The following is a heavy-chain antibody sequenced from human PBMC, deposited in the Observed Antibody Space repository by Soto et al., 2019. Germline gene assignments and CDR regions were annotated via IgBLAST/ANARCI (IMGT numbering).Heavy chain of an antibody. CDR2: IYTSGST. CDR3: ARDRESFSSDWFDP. J-gene: IGHJ5*02. Sequence: PSETLSLTCTVSGGSIISYYCIFIRHPSVKGLEWIGRIYTSGSTNYNPSLKSRVTMSVDTSKNQFSLKLSSVTAADTAVYYCARDRESFSSDWFDPWGQGTLVTVSS. CDR1: GGSIISYY. V-gene: IGHV4-4*07. D-gene: IGHD3-16*01.